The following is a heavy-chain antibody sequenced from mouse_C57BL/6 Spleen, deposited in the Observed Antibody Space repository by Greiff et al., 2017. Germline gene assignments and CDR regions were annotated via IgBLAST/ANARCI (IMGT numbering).Heavy chain of an antibody. CDR1: GYTFTDYE. J-gene: IGHJ4*01. D-gene: IGHD4-1*01. Sequence: VQLQQSGAELVRPGASVTLSCKASGYTFTDYEMHWVKQTPVHGLEWIGAIDPESGGTAYNEKFKGKAILTADKSSSTAYMELRSLTSEDSAVYYCTRSWEVDYWGQGTSVTVAS. CDR2: IDPESGGT. CDR3: TRSWEVDY. V-gene: IGHV1-15*01.